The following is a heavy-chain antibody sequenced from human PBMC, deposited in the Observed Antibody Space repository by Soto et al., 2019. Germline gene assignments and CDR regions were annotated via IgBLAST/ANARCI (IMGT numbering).Heavy chain of an antibody. Sequence: PGGSLRLSCAASGFTFSSYWMSWVRQAPGKGLEWVANIKQDGSEKYYVDSVKGRFTISRDNAKNSLYLQMNSLRAEDTAVYYCARDPLAYCGGDCYYRTENWFDPWGQGTLVTVSS. V-gene: IGHV3-7*03. CDR1: GFTFSSYW. CDR2: IKQDGSEK. J-gene: IGHJ5*02. CDR3: ARDPLAYCGGDCYYRTENWFDP. D-gene: IGHD2-21*02.